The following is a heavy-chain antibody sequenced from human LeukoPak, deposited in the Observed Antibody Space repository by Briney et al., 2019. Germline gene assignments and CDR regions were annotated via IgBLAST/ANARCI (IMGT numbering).Heavy chain of an antibody. J-gene: IGHJ4*02. CDR2: IYHSGST. D-gene: IGHD5-12*01. V-gene: IGHV4-38-2*01. CDR1: GYSISSGYY. Sequence: SETLSLTCAVSGYSISSGYYWGWIRQPPGNGLEWIGSIYHSGSTYYNPSLKSRVTISVDTSKNQFSLKLSSVTAADTAVYYCARGAPGLRDLPLFDYWGQGTLVTVSS. CDR3: ARGAPGLRDLPLFDY.